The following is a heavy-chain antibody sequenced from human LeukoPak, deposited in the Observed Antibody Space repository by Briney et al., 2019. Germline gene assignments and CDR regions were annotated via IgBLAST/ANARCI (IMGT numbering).Heavy chain of an antibody. Sequence: KPSETLSLTCTVSGGSISSYYWSWIRQPPGKGLEWIGYIYYSGSTNYNPSLKSRVTISVDTSKNQFSLKLSSVTAADTAVYYCAKSGSGGSYSRFDYWGQGTLVTVSS. CDR3: AKSGSGGSYSRFDY. V-gene: IGHV4-59*01. CDR1: GGSISSYY. J-gene: IGHJ4*02. D-gene: IGHD1-26*01. CDR2: IYYSGST.